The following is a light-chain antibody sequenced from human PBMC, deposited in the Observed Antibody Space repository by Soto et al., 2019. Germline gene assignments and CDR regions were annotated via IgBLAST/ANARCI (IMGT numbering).Light chain of an antibody. CDR3: QQRSNWPLT. CDR1: QSVRSY. V-gene: IGKV3-11*01. CDR2: DAS. Sequence: EIVLTQSPATLSLSRGERATLSCRASQSVRSYLAWYQHKHGQAPRLLIYDASNRATGIPARFSGSGSGTDFTLTISSLEPEDFAVYYCQQRSNWPLTFGGGTKVDIK. J-gene: IGKJ4*01.